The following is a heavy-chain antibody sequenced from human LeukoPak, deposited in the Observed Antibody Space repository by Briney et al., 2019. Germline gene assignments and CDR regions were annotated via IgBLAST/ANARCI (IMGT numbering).Heavy chain of an antibody. V-gene: IGHV3-48*03. CDR2: ISSSGNAI. Sequence: PGGSLRLSCGASGLTVSSYEMNWVRQAPGKGLEWISYISSSGNAIFYSDSVKGRFTISRDNAKNSLHLQMNSLRVEDTAVYYCVRGGGRGDYNERYYLAYWAREPWSPSPQ. CDR1: GLTVSSYE. D-gene: IGHD3-22*01. CDR3: VRGGGRGDYNERYYLAY. J-gene: IGHJ4*02.